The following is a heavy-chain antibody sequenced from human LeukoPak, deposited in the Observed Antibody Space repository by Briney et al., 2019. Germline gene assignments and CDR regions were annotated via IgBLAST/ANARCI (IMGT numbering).Heavy chain of an antibody. J-gene: IGHJ4*02. CDR3: AIDRPHYGDYPC. V-gene: IGHV1-46*01. D-gene: IGHD4-17*01. CDR2: INPSGGST. Sequence: GASVKVSCKASGYTFTSYYMHWVRQAPGQGLEWMGIINPSGGSTSYAQKFQGRVTMTRDTSTSTVYMELSSLRSEDTAVYYCAIDRPHYGDYPCWGQGTLVTVSS. CDR1: GYTFTSYY.